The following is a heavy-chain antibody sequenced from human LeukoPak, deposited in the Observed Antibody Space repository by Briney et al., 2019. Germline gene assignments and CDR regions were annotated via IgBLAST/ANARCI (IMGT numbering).Heavy chain of an antibody. CDR3: ARDDSSITAFDP. CDR2: IKQDGSEK. D-gene: IGHD3-22*01. J-gene: IGHJ5*02. CDR1: GFTFSRYW. Sequence: GGSLRLSCAASGFTFSRYWMSWVRQAPGKGLERVAIIKQDGSEKYYVDSAKGRFTISRDNAKNSLYLQMNSLRAEDTAVYYCARDDSSITAFDPWGQGTLVTVPS. V-gene: IGHV3-7*01.